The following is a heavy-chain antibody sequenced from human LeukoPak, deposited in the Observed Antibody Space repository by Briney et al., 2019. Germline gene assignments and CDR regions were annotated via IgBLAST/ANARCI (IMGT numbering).Heavy chain of an antibody. J-gene: IGHJ4*02. V-gene: IGHV4-4*07. Sequence: SETLSLTCTVSGGSISRYYWSWIRRPAGKGLEWIGRMYTSGSTNYNPSLKSRVTMTVDTSKNQFSLKLSSVTAADTAVYYCARIAVVGTHFDYWGQGTLVTVSS. D-gene: IGHD6-13*01. CDR2: MYTSGST. CDR1: GGSISRYY. CDR3: ARIAVVGTHFDY.